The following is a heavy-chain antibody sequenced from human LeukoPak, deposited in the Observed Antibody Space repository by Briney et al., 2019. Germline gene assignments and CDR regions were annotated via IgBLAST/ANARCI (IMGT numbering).Heavy chain of an antibody. Sequence: ASVKVSCKASGYTFTSYDINWVRQATGQGLEWKGWMNPTSGHTGYAQNFQGRVTMTRDTSISTAYMELNSLTSEDTAVYYCARSPVGVRKKHDFWGQGTLVIVSS. J-gene: IGHJ4*02. CDR1: GYTFTSYD. CDR2: MNPTSGHT. CDR3: ARSPVGVRKKHDF. D-gene: IGHD3-10*01. V-gene: IGHV1-8*01.